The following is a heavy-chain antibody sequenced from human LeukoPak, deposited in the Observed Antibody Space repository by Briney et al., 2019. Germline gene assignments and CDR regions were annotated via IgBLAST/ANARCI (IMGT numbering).Heavy chain of an antibody. Sequence: GASVKVSCKASGFTFTSSAMQWVRQARGQRLEWIGWIVVGSGNTNYAQKFQGRVTITRDMSTSTAYMELSSLRSEDTAVYYCAAGLGAAAGLYYYYYMDVWGKGTTVTVSS. CDR2: IVVGSGNT. CDR1: GFTFTSSA. CDR3: AAGLGAAAGLYYYYYMDV. J-gene: IGHJ6*03. V-gene: IGHV1-58*02. D-gene: IGHD6-13*01.